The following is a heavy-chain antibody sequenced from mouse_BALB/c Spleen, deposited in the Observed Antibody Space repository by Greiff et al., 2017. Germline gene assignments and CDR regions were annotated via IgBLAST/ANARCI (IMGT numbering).Heavy chain of an antibody. J-gene: IGHJ3*01. D-gene: IGHD2-1*01. V-gene: IGHV2-2*02. CDR1: GFSLTSYG. CDR2: IWSGGST. CDR3: ARPYGNSFAY. Sequence: QVQLQQSGPGLVQPSQSLSITCTVSGFSLTSYGVHWVRQSPGKGLEWLGVIWSGGSTDYNAAFISRLSISKDNSKSQVFFKMNSLQANDTAIYYCARPYGNSFAYWGQGTLVTVSA.